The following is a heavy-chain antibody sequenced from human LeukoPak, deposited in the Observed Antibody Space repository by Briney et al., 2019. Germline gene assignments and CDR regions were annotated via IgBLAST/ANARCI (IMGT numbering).Heavy chain of an antibody. D-gene: IGHD6-19*01. CDR3: ARAGSGSGWYFDY. CDR1: GYTFTSYP. CDR2: ITTYNGNT. V-gene: IGHV1-18*01. Sequence: ASVKVSCKASGYTFTSYPISWVRQAPGQGLEWMGWITTYNGNTKYAQKLQGRVTMTTDTSTSTVYMDLRGLRSDDTAVYYCARAGSGSGWYFDYWGQGTLVTVSS. J-gene: IGHJ4*02.